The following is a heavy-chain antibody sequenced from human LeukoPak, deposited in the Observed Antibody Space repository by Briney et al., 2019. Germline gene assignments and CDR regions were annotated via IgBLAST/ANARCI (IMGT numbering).Heavy chain of an antibody. J-gene: IGHJ4*02. CDR2: IYSGGST. V-gene: IGHV3-66*01. D-gene: IGHD3-10*01. CDR3: ARGTMVRGVIDY. CDR1: GFTFSSYA. Sequence: PGGSLRLSCAASGFTFSSYAMSWVRQAPGKGLEWVSVIYSGGSTYYADSVKGRFTISRDNSKNTLYLQMNSLRAEDTAVYYCARGTMVRGVIDYWGQGTLVTVSS.